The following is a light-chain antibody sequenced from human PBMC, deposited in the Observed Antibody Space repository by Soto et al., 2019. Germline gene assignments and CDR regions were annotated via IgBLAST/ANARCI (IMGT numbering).Light chain of an antibody. CDR1: ESIANY. Sequence: DIQMTQSPSSLSVSVGDRVTITCRASESIANYLNWYQQKPGEAPNLLIYAASDLQSGVPSRFSGSGSGTDFTLTISSLQTEDFATYFCQQSYISPYTFGQGTKLDI. CDR3: QQSYISPYT. CDR2: AAS. V-gene: IGKV1-39*01. J-gene: IGKJ2*01.